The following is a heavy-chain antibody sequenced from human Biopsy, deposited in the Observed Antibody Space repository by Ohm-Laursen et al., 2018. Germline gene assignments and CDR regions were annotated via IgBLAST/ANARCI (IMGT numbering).Heavy chain of an antibody. CDR3: ARELGNGMDV. Sequence: SLRLSCAASGFTFSDYYMNWIRQAPGKGLEWVSFITNTGRTVYADSVKGRFTIPRDNADNSLHLQMNSLRAEDTAVYYCARELGNGMDVWGQGTPVTVSS. CDR2: ITNTGRTV. V-gene: IGHV3-11*01. J-gene: IGHJ6*02. CDR1: GFTFSDYY.